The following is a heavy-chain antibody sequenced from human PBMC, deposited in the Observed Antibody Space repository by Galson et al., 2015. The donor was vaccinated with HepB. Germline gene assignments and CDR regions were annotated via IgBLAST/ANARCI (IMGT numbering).Heavy chain of an antibody. J-gene: IGHJ3*02. D-gene: IGHD2-15*01. CDR2: ISGSGGST. Sequence: SLRLSCAASGFTFSSYAMSWVRQAPGKGLEWVSAISGSGGSTYYADSVKGRFTISRDNSKNTLYLQMNSLRAEDTAVYYCAKVLQDIVVVVAANDAFDIWGQGTMVTVSS. V-gene: IGHV3-23*01. CDR1: GFTFSSYA. CDR3: AKVLQDIVVVVAANDAFDI.